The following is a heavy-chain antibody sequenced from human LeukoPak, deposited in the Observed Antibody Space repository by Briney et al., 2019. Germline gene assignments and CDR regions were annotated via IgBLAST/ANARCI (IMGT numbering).Heavy chain of an antibody. Sequence: GASVKVSFKASGYTFTSYAMHWVRQAPGQRLEWMGWINAGNGNTKYSQKFQGRVTITRDTSASTAYMELSSLRSEDTAVYYCARDHGVAAWDYWGQGTLVTVSS. CDR3: ARDHGVAAWDY. V-gene: IGHV1-3*01. CDR2: INAGNGNT. CDR1: GYTFTSYA. J-gene: IGHJ4*02. D-gene: IGHD6-19*01.